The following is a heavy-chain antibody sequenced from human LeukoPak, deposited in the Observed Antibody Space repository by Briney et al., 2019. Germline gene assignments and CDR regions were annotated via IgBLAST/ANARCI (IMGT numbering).Heavy chain of an antibody. Sequence: SETLSLTCTVSSGSISSGGYYWSWIRQHPGKGLEWIGYIYYSGNTYYNPSLKSRITISVDTSKNQFSLRLSSVTAADTAVYFCAKLSGFAFDPWGQGILVTVSS. V-gene: IGHV4-31*03. D-gene: IGHD3-16*02. J-gene: IGHJ5*02. CDR2: IYYSGNT. CDR1: SGSISSGGYY. CDR3: AKLSGFAFDP.